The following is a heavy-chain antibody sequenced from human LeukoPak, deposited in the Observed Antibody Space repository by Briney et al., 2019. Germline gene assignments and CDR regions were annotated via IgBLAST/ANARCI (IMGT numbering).Heavy chain of an antibody. CDR2: INPNSGDT. Sequence: ASVKVSCKASGYTFTGFYIHWVRQAPGQGLEWMGWINPNSGDTNYAQKFQGRVTMTRDTSISTAYMELSRLRSDDTAVYYCATLQDMITLDYWGQGTLVTVSS. J-gene: IGHJ4*02. CDR3: ATLQDMITLDY. V-gene: IGHV1-2*02. CDR1: GYTFTGFY. D-gene: IGHD2-15*01.